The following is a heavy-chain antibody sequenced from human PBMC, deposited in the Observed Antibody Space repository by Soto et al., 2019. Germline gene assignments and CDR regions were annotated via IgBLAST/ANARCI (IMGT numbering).Heavy chain of an antibody. Sequence: QVQLVESGGGVVQPGRSLRLSCAASGFTFSSYGMHWVRQAPGKGLEWVAVISYDGSNKYYADSVKGRFTISRDNSKNTLYLQMNSLRAEDTAVYYCAKEGDYVSKDWYFDLWGRGTLVTDSS. CDR2: ISYDGSNK. CDR1: GFTFSSYG. D-gene: IGHD4-17*01. J-gene: IGHJ2*01. CDR3: AKEGDYVSKDWYFDL. V-gene: IGHV3-30*18.